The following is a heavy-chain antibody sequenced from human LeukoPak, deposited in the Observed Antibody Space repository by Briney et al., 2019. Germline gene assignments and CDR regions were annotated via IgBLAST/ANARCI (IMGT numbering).Heavy chain of an antibody. D-gene: IGHD3-22*01. CDR3: ARNYYDSSGYYPVAFDI. CDR1: GDSISSDNYS. J-gene: IGHJ3*02. CDR2: IYYGVNT. Sequence: SETLSLTCTVSGDSISSDNYSWGWVRQPPGKGLEWIGNIYYGVNTYYNPSLKSRVTISVDRSKNQFSLKLSSVTAADTAVYYCARNYYDSSGYYPVAFDIWGQGTMVTVSS. V-gene: IGHV4-39*07.